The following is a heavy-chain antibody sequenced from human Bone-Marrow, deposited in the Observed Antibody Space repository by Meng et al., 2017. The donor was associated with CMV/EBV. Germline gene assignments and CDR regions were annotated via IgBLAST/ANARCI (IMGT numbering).Heavy chain of an antibody. CDR2: INWNGGST. V-gene: IGHV3-20*04. CDR1: GFTFDDYG. D-gene: IGHD3-3*01. Sequence: GGSLRLSCAASGFTFDDYGMSWVRQAPGKGLELVSGINWNGGSTGYADSVKGRFTISRDNAKKSLYLQMNSLRAEDTAVYYCARDSSRYDFWSGPNWFDPWGQGTLVTVSS. CDR3: ARDSSRYDFWSGPNWFDP. J-gene: IGHJ5*02.